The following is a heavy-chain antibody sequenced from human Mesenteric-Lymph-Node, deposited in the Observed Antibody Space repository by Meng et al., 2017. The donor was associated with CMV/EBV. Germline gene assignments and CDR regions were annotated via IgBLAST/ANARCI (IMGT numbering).Heavy chain of an antibody. V-gene: IGHV3-23*01. CDR1: GFTFSSYA. CDR3: AKSLGYGVGSTSGDY. D-gene: IGHD1-26*01. CDR2: ISGGGEST. J-gene: IGHJ4*02. Sequence: GGSLRLSCVASGFTFSSYAINWVRQPPGQGLEWVSVISGGGESTDYADSVKGRSIILRDRSKNTVYLEMSRLRAEDTAVYYCAKSLGYGVGSTSGDYWGQGTLVTVSS.